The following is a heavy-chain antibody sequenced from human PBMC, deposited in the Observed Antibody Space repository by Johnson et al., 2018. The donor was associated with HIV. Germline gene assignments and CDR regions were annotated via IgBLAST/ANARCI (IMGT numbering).Heavy chain of an antibody. J-gene: IGHJ3*02. CDR3: ARGGIIHDAFDI. Sequence: VQLVESGGGLVQPGGSLRLSCAASGFTFSSYAMSWVRQAPGKGLEWVSGINWNGGSTGYADSVKGRFTISRDNSKNTLYLQMSSLRAEDTAVYYCARGGIIHDAFDIWGQGTMVTVS. D-gene: IGHD1-1*01. CDR1: GFTFSSYA. CDR2: INWNGGST. V-gene: IGHV3-23*04.